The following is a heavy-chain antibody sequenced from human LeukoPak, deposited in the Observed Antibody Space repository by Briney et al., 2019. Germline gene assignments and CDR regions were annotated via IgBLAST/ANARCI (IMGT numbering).Heavy chain of an antibody. D-gene: IGHD1-26*01. CDR1: GGSMSNIYY. V-gene: IGHV4-39*07. J-gene: IGHJ4*02. Sequence: SETLSLTCNVSGGSMSNIYYWGWIRQPPGKGLEWIGNIFYSGITYYNPSLKSRVTISVDTSKNQFSLKLSSVTAADTAVYYCARGGNGWELLRWGQGTLVTVSS. CDR3: ARGGNGWELLR. CDR2: IFYSGIT.